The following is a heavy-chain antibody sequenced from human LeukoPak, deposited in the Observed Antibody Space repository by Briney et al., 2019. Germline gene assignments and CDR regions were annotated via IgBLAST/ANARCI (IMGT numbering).Heavy chain of an antibody. CDR3: AKAGIVATMNADWFDP. CDR1: GYTITSYD. CDR2: MNPNSGNT. Sequence: ASVKVSCKASGYTITSYDINWVRQATGQGLEWMGWMNPNSGNTGYAQKFRGRVTMTRDTSISTAYMELSSLRSEDTAVYYCAKAGIVATMNADWFDPWGQGTLVTVSS. D-gene: IGHD5-12*01. J-gene: IGHJ5*02. V-gene: IGHV1-8*01.